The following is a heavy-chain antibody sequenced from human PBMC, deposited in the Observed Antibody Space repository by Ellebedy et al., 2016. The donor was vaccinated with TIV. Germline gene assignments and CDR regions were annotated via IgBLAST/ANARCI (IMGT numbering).Heavy chain of an antibody. CDR1: GGSFSGYY. CDR3: ARGTYGGETY. J-gene: IGHJ4*02. V-gene: IGHV4-34*01. Sequence: GSLRLXXAVYGGSFSGYYWSWIRQPPGKGLEWIGEINHSGSTNYNPSLKSRVTISVDTSKNQFSLKLSSVTAADTAVYYCARGTYGGETYWGQGTLVTVSS. CDR2: INHSGST. D-gene: IGHD4-23*01.